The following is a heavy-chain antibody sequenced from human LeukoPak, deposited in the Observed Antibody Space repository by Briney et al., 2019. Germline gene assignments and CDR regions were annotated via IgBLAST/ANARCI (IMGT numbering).Heavy chain of an antibody. CDR3: ARQLGYCSDGTCYFDS. D-gene: IGHD2-15*01. Sequence: GGSLRLSCEGSGFTFSSYAMSWVRQAPGKGLEWVSAISGGGGGTNYADSVKGRFTFSRDNSKSMVNLQVNSLRAEDTAIYYCARQLGYCSDGTCYFDSWGQGTLVTVSS. CDR1: GFTFSSYA. J-gene: IGHJ4*02. V-gene: IGHV3-23*01. CDR2: ISGGGGGT.